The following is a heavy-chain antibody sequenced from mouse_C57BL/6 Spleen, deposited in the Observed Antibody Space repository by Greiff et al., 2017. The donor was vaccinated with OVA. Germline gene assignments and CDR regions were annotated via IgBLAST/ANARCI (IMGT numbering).Heavy chain of an antibody. Sequence: EVLLVESGGGLVKPGGSLKLSCAASGFTFSDYGMHWVRQAPEKGLEWVAYISSGSSTIYYADTVKGRFTISRDNAKNTLFLQMTSLRSEDTAMYYCARTAQAPLDYWGQGTTLTVSS. CDR3: ARTAQAPLDY. V-gene: IGHV5-17*01. CDR1: GFTFSDYG. D-gene: IGHD3-2*02. J-gene: IGHJ2*01. CDR2: ISSGSSTI.